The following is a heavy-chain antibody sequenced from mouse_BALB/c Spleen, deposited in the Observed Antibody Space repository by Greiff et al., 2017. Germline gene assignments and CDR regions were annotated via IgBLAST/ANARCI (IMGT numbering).Heavy chain of an antibody. J-gene: IGHJ4*01. V-gene: IGHV1-4*02. D-gene: IGHD2-10*02. CDR3: ARKKYGNYYAMDY. Sequence: QVQLKESAAELARPGASVKMSCKASGYTFTSYTMHWVKQRPGQGLEWIGYINPSSGYTEYNQKFKDKTTLTADKSSSTAYMQLSSLTSEDSAVYDCARKKYGNYYAMDYWGQGTSGTVSS. CDR1: GYTFTSYT. CDR2: INPSSGYT.